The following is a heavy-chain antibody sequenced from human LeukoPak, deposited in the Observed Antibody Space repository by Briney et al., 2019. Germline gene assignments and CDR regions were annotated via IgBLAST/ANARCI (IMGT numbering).Heavy chain of an antibody. Sequence: GGSLRLSCAASGFTFSSYEMNWVRQAPGKGLERVSYISSSGSTIYYADSVKGRFTIFRDNAKNSLYLQMNSLRAEDTAVYYCAGRITMVRGVSKVDYWGQGTLVTVSS. CDR1: GFTFSSYE. V-gene: IGHV3-48*03. D-gene: IGHD3-10*01. CDR2: ISSSGSTI. J-gene: IGHJ4*02. CDR3: AGRITMVRGVSKVDY.